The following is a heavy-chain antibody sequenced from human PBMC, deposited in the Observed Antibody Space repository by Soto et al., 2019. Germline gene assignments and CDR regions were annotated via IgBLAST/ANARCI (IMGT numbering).Heavy chain of an antibody. V-gene: IGHV3-30-3*01. Sequence: QVQLVESGGGVVQPGRSLRLSCAASGFTFSSYAMHWVRQAPGKGLEWVAVISYDGSNKYYADSVKGRFTISRDNSKNTLYLQMNSLRAADTAVYYCAVRSYYDSSGYLTYYGMDVWGQGTTVTVSS. CDR3: AVRSYYDSSGYLTYYGMDV. D-gene: IGHD3-22*01. J-gene: IGHJ6*02. CDR1: GFTFSSYA. CDR2: ISYDGSNK.